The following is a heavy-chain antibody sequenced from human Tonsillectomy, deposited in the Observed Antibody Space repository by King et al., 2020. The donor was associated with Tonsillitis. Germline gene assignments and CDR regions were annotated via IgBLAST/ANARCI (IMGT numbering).Heavy chain of an antibody. J-gene: IGHJ4*02. V-gene: IGHV4-39*01. Sequence: QLQESGPGLVKPSETLSLTCTVSGGSINNTNFYGAWIRQPPGKGLEWSVSVYYAGTTYYNPSLKSRLSASVATTGNQFSLNLNSMIGAHTAVYYCARHVMSCSFVDCYQYFYSWGQGILVTVSS. CDR2: VYYAGTT. CDR3: ARHVMSCSFVDCYQYFYS. D-gene: IGHD2-21*02. CDR1: GGSINNTNFY.